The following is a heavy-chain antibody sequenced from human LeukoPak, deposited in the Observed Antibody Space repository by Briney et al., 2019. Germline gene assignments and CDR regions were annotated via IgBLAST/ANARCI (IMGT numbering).Heavy chain of an antibody. D-gene: IGHD5-24*01. V-gene: IGHV1-69*13. CDR2: IIPIFGTA. CDR3: ARVGSRGFDY. Sequence: SVKVSCKASGGTFSSYAISWVRQAPGQGLEWMGGIIPIFGTANYAQKFQGRVTITADESTSTAYMELGSLRSDDTAVYYCARVGSRGFDYWGQGTLVTVSS. J-gene: IGHJ4*02. CDR1: GGTFSSYA.